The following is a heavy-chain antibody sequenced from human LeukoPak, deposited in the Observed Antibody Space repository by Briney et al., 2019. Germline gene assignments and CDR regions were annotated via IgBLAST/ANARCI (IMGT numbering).Heavy chain of an antibody. CDR2: ISWNSGSI. CDR3: ARGLFYGMDV. D-gene: IGHD2-21*01. V-gene: IGHV3-9*01. CDR1: GFTFDDYA. J-gene: IGHJ6*02. Sequence: GGSLRLSCAASGFTFDDYAMHWVRQAPGKGLEWVSGISWNSGSIGYADSVKGRFTISRDNAKNTLYLQMSSLRAEDTAVYYCARGLFYGMDVWGQGTTVTVSS.